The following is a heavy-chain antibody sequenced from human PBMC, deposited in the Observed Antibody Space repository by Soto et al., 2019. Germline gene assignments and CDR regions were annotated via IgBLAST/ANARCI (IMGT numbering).Heavy chain of an antibody. V-gene: IGHV3-30-3*01. Sequence: QVQLVESGGGVVQPGRSLRLSCAASGFTFSSYAMHWVRQAPGKGLEWVAVISYDGSNKYYADSVKGRFTISRDNSKNTLYLKMNSLRAEDTAVYYCARDHPRGSGSYYDETQAQTTDYWGQGTLVTVSS. CDR1: GFTFSSYA. CDR3: ARDHPRGSGSYYDETQAQTTDY. CDR2: ISYDGSNK. J-gene: IGHJ4*02. D-gene: IGHD3-10*01.